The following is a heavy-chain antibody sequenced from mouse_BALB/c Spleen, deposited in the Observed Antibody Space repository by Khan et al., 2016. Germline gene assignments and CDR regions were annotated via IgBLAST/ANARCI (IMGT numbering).Heavy chain of an antibody. CDR2: LHFSGTT. J-gene: IGHJ1*01. CDR3: ARNYAYFDV. V-gene: IGHV3-1*02. Sequence: EVRLQESGPDLVRPSQSLSLTCTVTGYSITTFYNWHWIRQFPGNKLEWMGSLHFSGTTNYNPSLKSRFSIIRDTSKNQFFLQLKSVTTEDTATYYCARNYAYFDVWGAGTTVTVSS. CDR1: GYSITTFYN. D-gene: IGHD2-1*01.